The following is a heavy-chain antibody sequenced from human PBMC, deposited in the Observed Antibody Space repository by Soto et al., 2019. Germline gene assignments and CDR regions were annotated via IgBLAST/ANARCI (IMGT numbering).Heavy chain of an antibody. Sequence: ASVKVSFKASAYTFTNYGISWVRQAPGQGLEWMGWISTYSGDIKYAQKFQGRVTMTTDTSTTTAYLELRSLRSDDTAVYYCARHHGPTTSENWFDPWGQGTLVTV. D-gene: IGHD5-12*01. J-gene: IGHJ5*02. V-gene: IGHV1-18*01. CDR1: AYTFTNYG. CDR3: ARHHGPTTSENWFDP. CDR2: ISTYSGDI.